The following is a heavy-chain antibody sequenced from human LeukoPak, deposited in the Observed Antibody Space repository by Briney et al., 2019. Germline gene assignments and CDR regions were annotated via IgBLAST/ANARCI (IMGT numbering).Heavy chain of an antibody. J-gene: IGHJ6*03. CDR1: EFTFSSYW. CDR3: ARVYYYYYMDV. Sequence: GGSLRLSCAASEFTFSSYWMLWVRQAPGKGLVWVSRINSDGSSTSYADSVKGRFTISRDNAKNTLYLQMNSLRAEDTAVYYCARVYYYYYMDVWGKGTTVTVSS. V-gene: IGHV3-74*01. CDR2: INSDGSST.